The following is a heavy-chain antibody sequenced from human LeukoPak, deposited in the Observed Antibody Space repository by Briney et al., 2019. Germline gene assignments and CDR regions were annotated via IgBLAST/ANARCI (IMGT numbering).Heavy chain of an antibody. Sequence: GRSLRLSCAASGFTFSSYAMHWVRQAPGKGLEWVAVISYDGSNKYYADSVKGRFTISRDNSMNTLYLQMNSLRAEDTAVYYCARGGDIVVVPAAIGWFDPWGQGTLVTVSS. CDR2: ISYDGSNK. D-gene: IGHD2-2*01. CDR1: GFTFSSYA. J-gene: IGHJ5*02. CDR3: ARGGDIVVVPAAIGWFDP. V-gene: IGHV3-30-3*01.